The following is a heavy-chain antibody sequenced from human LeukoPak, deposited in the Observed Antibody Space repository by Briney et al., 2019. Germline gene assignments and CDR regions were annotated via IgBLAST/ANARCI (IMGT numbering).Heavy chain of an antibody. CDR2: IYHSGST. CDR3: ARGSPKGSSFQLYDSSGSPYDY. D-gene: IGHD3-22*01. CDR1: GGSISSSNW. Sequence: SVTLSLTCTVSGGSISSSNWWSWVRQPPGKGLEWIGEIYHSGSTNYNPSLKSRVTISVDKSKNQFSLKLSSVTAADTAVYYCARGSPKGSSFQLYDSSGSPYDYWGQGTLVTVSS. V-gene: IGHV4-4*02. J-gene: IGHJ4*02.